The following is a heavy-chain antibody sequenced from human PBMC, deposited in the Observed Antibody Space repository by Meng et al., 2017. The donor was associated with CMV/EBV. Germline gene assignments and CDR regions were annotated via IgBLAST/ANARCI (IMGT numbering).Heavy chain of an antibody. CDR1: GGTFSSYT. J-gene: IGHJ6*02. CDR2: IIPILGIA. CDR3: ADYSRSYWGPHYGMDV. Sequence: SVKVSCKASGGTFSSYTISWVRQAPGQGLEWMGRIIPILGIANYAQKFQGRVTITADKSTSTAYMELSSLRSEDTAVYYCADYSRSYWGPHYGMDVWGQGTTVTVSS. D-gene: IGHD1-26*01. V-gene: IGHV1-69*02.